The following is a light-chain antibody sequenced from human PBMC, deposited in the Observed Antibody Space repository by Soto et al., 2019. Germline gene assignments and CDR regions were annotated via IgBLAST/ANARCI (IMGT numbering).Light chain of an antibody. V-gene: IGKV1-27*01. CDR3: QKYDSAPWT. J-gene: IGKJ1*01. Sequence: EIQMTQSPSSLSASVGDRVTITCRASQGISNYLAWYQQKPGKVPKLLIYGASTLQSGVPSRLSGSGSGTDFTLIINSLQPEDVATYYCQKYDSAPWTFGQVTKVEIK. CDR1: QGISNY. CDR2: GAS.